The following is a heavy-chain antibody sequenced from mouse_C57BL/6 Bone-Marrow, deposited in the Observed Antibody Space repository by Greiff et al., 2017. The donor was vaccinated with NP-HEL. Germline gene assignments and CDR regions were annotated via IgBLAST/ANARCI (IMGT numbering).Heavy chain of an antibody. CDR2: FYPGSGSI. D-gene: IGHD2-5*01. CDR3: ARHEAAYYSNYVRWYFDV. CDR1: GYTFTEYT. J-gene: IGHJ1*03. V-gene: IGHV1-62-2*01. Sequence: VQLQQSGAELVKPGASVKLSCKASGYTFTEYTIHWVKQRSGQGLEWIGWFYPGSGSITYNEKFKDKATLTADKSSSTVYMELSRLTSEDSAVYFCARHEAAYYSNYVRWYFDVWGTGTTVTVSS.